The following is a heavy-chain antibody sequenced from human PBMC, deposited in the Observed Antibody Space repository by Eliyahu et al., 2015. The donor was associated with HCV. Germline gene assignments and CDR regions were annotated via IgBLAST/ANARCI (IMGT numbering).Heavy chain of an antibody. J-gene: IGHJ5*02. CDR3: ASGGGGIAVTGTGGWFDP. Sequence: QVQLQESGPGLVKPSETLSLTCTVSXGSITTYYWXWIRQPPGKGLEWIGXIHYSGSTNYNPSLKSXVTISIDTSKNQFSLNLTSVTAADTAMYYCASGGGGIAVTGTGGWFDPWGQGTLVTVSS. CDR1: XGSITTYY. CDR2: IHYSGST. V-gene: IGHV4-59*01. D-gene: IGHD6-19*01.